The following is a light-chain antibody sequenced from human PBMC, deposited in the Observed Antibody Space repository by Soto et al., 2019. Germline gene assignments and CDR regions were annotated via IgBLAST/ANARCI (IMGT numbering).Light chain of an antibody. J-gene: IGKJ2*01. CDR1: QNIRTY. Sequence: DIQMTQSPSSLSASVGDTVTITCRASQNIRTYLNWYQQKSEKAPELLMYAESTLPAGVPSRFSGSGSGTDFTLTISSLQPEDFATYSCQQSYSTPYTFGQGTILEIK. CDR3: QQSYSTPYT. V-gene: IGKV1-39*01. CDR2: AES.